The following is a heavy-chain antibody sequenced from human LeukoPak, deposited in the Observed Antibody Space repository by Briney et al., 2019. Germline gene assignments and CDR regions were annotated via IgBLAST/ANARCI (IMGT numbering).Heavy chain of an antibody. J-gene: IGHJ4*02. D-gene: IGHD1-26*01. Sequence: GGSLRLSCAASGFVFRNYFMSWVRQAPGKGLEWVASIKNDGSEIYYVDSVRGRYTISRDNAKNSLYLQMNSLRAEDTAVYYCARGTVGGSYFDYWGQGTLVTVSS. CDR2: IKNDGSEI. V-gene: IGHV3-7*03. CDR1: GFVFRNYF. CDR3: ARGTVGGSYFDY.